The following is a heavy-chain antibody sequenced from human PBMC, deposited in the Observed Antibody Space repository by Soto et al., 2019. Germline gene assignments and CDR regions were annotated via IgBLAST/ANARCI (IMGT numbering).Heavy chain of an antibody. CDR1: GYTFTYYP. V-gene: IGHV1-3*01. CDR3: ARGGATVNSLYLDY. Sequence: QVQLVQSGADVKKPGASVRVSCKASGYTFTYYPMHWVRQAPGQRLEWMGWINAGNGDTEYSLNFQVRVTITRSTFATPAYMELSSLTSEDTAVYYCARGGATVNSLYLDYWGQGTLVTVSS. CDR2: INAGNGDT. J-gene: IGHJ4*02. D-gene: IGHD4-17*01.